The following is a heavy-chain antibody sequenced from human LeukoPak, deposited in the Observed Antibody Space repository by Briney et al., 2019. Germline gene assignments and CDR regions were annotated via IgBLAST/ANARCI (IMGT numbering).Heavy chain of an antibody. CDR2: ISWNSASI. J-gene: IGHJ4*02. D-gene: IGHD5-12*01. CDR3: AKDKAPLYSGYDWDLDF. V-gene: IGHV3-9*01. CDR1: GFTFHHYA. Sequence: GGSLRLSCAASGFTFHHYAIHWVRQVPGKGLEWVSGISWNSASIGYADSVKGRFTISRDNAKNSVYLQMNGLRAEDTASYYCAKDKAPLYSGYDWDLDFWGQGTLVTVS.